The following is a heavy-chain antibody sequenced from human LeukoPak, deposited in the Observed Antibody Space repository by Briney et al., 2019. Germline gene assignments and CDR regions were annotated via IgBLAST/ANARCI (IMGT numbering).Heavy chain of an antibody. CDR2: INHSGST. V-gene: IGHV4-34*01. D-gene: IGHD6-13*01. CDR1: GGSFSGYY. Sequence: SETLSLTCAVYGGSFSGYYWSWIRQPPGKGLEWIGEINHSGSTDYNPSLKSQVTISVDTSKNQFSLKLSSVTAADTAVYYCARGRSRGYFDYWGQGTLVTVSS. J-gene: IGHJ4*02. CDR3: ARGRSRGYFDY.